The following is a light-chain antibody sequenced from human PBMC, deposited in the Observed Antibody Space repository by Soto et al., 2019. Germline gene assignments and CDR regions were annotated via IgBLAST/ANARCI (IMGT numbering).Light chain of an antibody. CDR3: QQYGSSPLT. CDR1: QSVSNRY. V-gene: IGKV3-20*01. J-gene: IGKJ4*01. CDR2: GAS. Sequence: EIVLTQSPGILSLSPGKRATLSCRASQSVSNRYLAWYQRKPGQAPRLLIHGASTRATGIPDRFIGSGSGTDFTLTISRLEPEDFAVYYCQQYGSSPLTFGGGTTVEI.